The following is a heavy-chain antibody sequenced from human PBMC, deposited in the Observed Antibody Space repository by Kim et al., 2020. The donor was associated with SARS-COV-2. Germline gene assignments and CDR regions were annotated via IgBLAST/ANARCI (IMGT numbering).Heavy chain of an antibody. Sequence: GGSLRLSCAASGFTFSTYAMTWVRQAPGKGLEWISVITGSGGRTYYAESVKGRFTISRDNSKSTLYVQMNSLRADDTAVYYCAKNSMVETFNILDVWGQGTTVTVSS. D-gene: IGHD3-10*01. CDR1: GFTFSTYA. CDR2: ITGSGGRT. J-gene: IGHJ6*02. V-gene: IGHV3-23*01. CDR3: AKNSMVETFNILDV.